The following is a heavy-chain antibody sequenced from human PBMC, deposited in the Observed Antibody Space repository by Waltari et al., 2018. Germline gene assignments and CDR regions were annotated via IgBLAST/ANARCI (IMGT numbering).Heavy chain of an antibody. CDR1: GGSIRSSSYY. Sequence: QLQLQESGPGLVKPSETLSLTCTVSGGSIRSSSYYWGWIRQPPGKGLEWIGSIYYSGSTYYNPSLKSRVTISVDTSKNQFSLKLSSVTAADTAVYYCARWRGSIYGMDVWGQGTTVTISS. CDR3: ARWRGSIYGMDV. V-gene: IGHV4-39*01. J-gene: IGHJ6*02. D-gene: IGHD3-3*01. CDR2: IYYSGST.